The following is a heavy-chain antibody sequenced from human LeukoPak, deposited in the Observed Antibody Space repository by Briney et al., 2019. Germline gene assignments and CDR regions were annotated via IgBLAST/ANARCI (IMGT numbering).Heavy chain of an antibody. V-gene: IGHV4-34*01. CDR3: ARGRLRCSSTSCYPNYFDY. J-gene: IGHJ4*02. D-gene: IGHD2-2*01. CDR2: INHSGST. Sequence: PSETLSLTCAVYGGSFSGYYWSWVRQPPGKGLEWIGEINHSGSTNYNPSPKSRGSISVDTSKNQFSLQLSSVTATDTAVYYCARGRLRCSSTSCYPNYFDYWGQGTLVTVSS. CDR1: GGSFSGYY.